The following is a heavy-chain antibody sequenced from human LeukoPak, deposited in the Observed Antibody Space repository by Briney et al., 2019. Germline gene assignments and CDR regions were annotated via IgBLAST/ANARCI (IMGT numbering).Heavy chain of an antibody. CDR1: GFTFSSYS. Sequence: GGSLRLSCAASGFTFSSYSMNWVRQAPGKGLEWLSSISSSSSYIYYADSVKGRFTISRDNAKNSLYLQMNSLRAEDTAVYYCARGGLLSPFDYWGQGTLVTVSS. V-gene: IGHV3-21*01. CDR2: ISSSSSYI. D-gene: IGHD3-10*01. J-gene: IGHJ4*02. CDR3: ARGGLLSPFDY.